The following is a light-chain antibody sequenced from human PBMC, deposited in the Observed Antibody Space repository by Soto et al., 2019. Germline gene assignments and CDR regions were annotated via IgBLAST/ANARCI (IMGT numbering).Light chain of an antibody. Sequence: EIVMTQSPATLSVSPGERATLSCRASQSVRSNLAWYQQKPGQAPRFLIYGASTRATGIPARLSGSGSGTEFTLTISGLQSEDFAVYYCQQYNTWPLSFGPGTKVDIK. CDR3: QQYNTWPLS. CDR2: GAS. CDR1: QSVRSN. V-gene: IGKV3-15*01. J-gene: IGKJ3*01.